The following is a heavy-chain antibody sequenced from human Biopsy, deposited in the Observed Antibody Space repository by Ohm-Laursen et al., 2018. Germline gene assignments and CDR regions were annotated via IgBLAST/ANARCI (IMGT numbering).Heavy chain of an antibody. V-gene: IGHV1-2*02. CDR1: GYTFTPYY. Sequence: ASVKVSCKASGYTFTPYYIHWMRQAPGQGLEWMGWINPNSDDTNYAQKFQGRVTMTTDTSINAAYMELSRLRSDDTAVYYCARDQMIFGGGDGVAVWGQGTTVVVSS. D-gene: IGHD3/OR15-3a*01. CDR3: ARDQMIFGGGDGVAV. CDR2: INPNSDDT. J-gene: IGHJ6*02.